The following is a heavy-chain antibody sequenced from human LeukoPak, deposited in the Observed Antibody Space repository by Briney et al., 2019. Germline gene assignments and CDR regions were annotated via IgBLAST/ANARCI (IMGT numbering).Heavy chain of an antibody. D-gene: IGHD3-3*01. CDR1: GFTFSSYS. Sequence: PGGSLRLSCAASGFTFSSYSMNWVRQAPGKGLEWLSYIDRGGHGIKYADSVRGRFTVSRDNANNSLYLQMTSLTVEDSALYYCARVRGTIFGATEVVSFDPWGQGTLVAVSS. CDR3: ARVRGTIFGATEVVSFDP. CDR2: IDRGGHGI. V-gene: IGHV3-48*01. J-gene: IGHJ5*02.